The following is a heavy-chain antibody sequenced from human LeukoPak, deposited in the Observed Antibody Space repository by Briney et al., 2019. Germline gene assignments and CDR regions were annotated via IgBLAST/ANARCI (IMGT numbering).Heavy chain of an antibody. D-gene: IGHD6-19*01. CDR2: IVVGSGNT. V-gene: IGHV1-58*01. CDR1: GFTFSSSA. CDR3: AADSSGWYSTFDY. Sequence: ASVKVSCKASGFTFSSSAVQWVRQARGQRLEWTGWIVVGSGNTNFAQKFQERVIITRDMSTSTAYMELSSLRSEDTAVYHCAADSSGWYSTFDYWGQGTLVTVSS. J-gene: IGHJ4*02.